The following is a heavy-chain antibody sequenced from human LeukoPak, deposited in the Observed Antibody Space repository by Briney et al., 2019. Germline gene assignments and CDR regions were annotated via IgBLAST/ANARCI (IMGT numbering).Heavy chain of an antibody. D-gene: IGHD2/OR15-2a*01. CDR1: GFTFGSNA. V-gene: IGHV3-23*01. CDR2: ITGIGGGT. Sequence: GGSLRLSCAASGFTFGSNAVSWVRPAPGKGLEWVSSITGIGGGTYYAASVKGRFIVSTDNSKNTLYLQMNSLRPEDTAVYYCAKGINSFDPWGQGTLVTVSS. J-gene: IGHJ5*01. CDR3: AKGINSFDP.